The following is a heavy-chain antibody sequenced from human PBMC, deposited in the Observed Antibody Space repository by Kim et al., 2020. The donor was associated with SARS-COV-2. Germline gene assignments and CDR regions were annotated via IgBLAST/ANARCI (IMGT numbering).Heavy chain of an antibody. Sequence: SETLSLTCAVYGGSFSGYYWIWIRQPPGKGLEWIGEINHSGSTTYNPSLKSRVTISVDTTKNQFSLKLSSVTAADTAVYYCARLRTSSPQRETPFEYWGRGTLVTVSS. V-gene: IGHV4-34*01. J-gene: IGHJ4*02. CDR3: ARLRTSSPQRETPFEY. CDR1: GGSFSGYY. CDR2: INHSGST. D-gene: IGHD2-2*01.